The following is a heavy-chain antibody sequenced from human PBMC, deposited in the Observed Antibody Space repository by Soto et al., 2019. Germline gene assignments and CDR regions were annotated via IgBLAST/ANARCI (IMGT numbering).Heavy chain of an antibody. CDR1: GASISSTNW. V-gene: IGHV4-4*02. D-gene: IGHD2-15*01. CDR2: IYHSGAT. CDR3: ARHIAVPTTRGFDY. J-gene: IGHJ4*02. Sequence: QVQLQESGPGLVKPSATLSLTCAVSGASISSTNWWSWVRQAPGEGPEWIGEIYHSGATNYNPSLKSRVIISMDTSKNQLSLRLDSVTAADKAVYFCARHIAVPTTRGFDYWGQGTLVTVSS.